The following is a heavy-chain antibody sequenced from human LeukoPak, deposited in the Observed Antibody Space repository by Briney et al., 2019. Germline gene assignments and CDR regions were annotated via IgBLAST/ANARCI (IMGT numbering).Heavy chain of an antibody. CDR2: IYTSGNT. CDR3: ARVRGITSMAYFDY. Sequence: PSETLSLTCTVSGASISNYYWIWIRQPPGKGLEWIGLIYTSGNTNYNPSLKSRVTMSVDTSKNQFSLKLSSVTAADTAVYYCARVRGITSMAYFDYWGQETLVTVSS. CDR1: GASISNYY. D-gene: IGHD5-18*01. J-gene: IGHJ4*02. V-gene: IGHV4-4*07.